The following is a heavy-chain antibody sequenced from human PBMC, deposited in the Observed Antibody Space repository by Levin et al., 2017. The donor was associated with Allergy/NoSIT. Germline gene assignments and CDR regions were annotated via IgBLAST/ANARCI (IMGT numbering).Heavy chain of an antibody. D-gene: IGHD2-2*03. Sequence: PGESLKISCTASGFIFSDHYMDWVRQAPGKGLEWIGRIKHKAESYTTEYAASVRARFTIARDDSNSLYLQMNSLRTEDTAVYYCARALPMDPYDYWGQGTLVTVSS. CDR2: IKHKAESYTT. CDR3: ARALPMDPYDY. V-gene: IGHV3-72*01. J-gene: IGHJ4*02. CDR1: GFIFSDHY.